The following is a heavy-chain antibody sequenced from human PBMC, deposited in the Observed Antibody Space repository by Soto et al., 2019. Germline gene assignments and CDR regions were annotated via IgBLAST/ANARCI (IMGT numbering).Heavy chain of an antibody. CDR2: IKKDGTEK. Sequence: EVQLVESGGGFVQPGGSLRLACAASGFTFSGYWMTWVRQAPGKGLEWLADIKKDGTEKYHVDSVKGRFTISRDNDKKSVYLQMNGLTVEDTAVYRCARGPSYSDYSNDWFFDSWGQGALVTVSS. D-gene: IGHD3-9*01. J-gene: IGHJ4*02. V-gene: IGHV3-7*03. CDR1: GFTFSGYW. CDR3: ARGPSYSDYSNDWFFDS.